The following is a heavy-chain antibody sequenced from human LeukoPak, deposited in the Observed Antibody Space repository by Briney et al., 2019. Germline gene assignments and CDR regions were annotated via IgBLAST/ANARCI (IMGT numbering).Heavy chain of an antibody. CDR2: ISSSGSTI. J-gene: IGHJ4*02. V-gene: IGHV3-48*03. CDR3: ARDYYDNSGRFDY. D-gene: IGHD3-22*01. CDR1: GFTFSIYE. Sequence: GGSLRLSCAASGFTFSIYEMNWVRQAPGKGLKWISYISSSGSTIYYADSVKGRFTISRDNAKNSLYLQMNSLRAEDTAVYYCARDYYDNSGRFDYWGQGTLVTVSS.